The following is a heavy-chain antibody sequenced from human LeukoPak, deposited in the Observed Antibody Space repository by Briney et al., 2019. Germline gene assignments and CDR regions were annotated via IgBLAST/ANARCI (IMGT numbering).Heavy chain of an antibody. CDR2: ISDDGSNK. CDR3: AKYLLRYFDWCAADY. Sequence: PGGSLRLSCAASGFTFSSYGMLWVRPAPGKGLVWGAVISDDGSNKYYAHSVKGRFTISRDNSKNTLYLQMNSLRAEDTAVYYCAKYLLRYFDWCAADYWGQGTLVTVSS. V-gene: IGHV3-30*18. J-gene: IGHJ4*02. CDR1: GFTFSSYG. D-gene: IGHD3-9*01.